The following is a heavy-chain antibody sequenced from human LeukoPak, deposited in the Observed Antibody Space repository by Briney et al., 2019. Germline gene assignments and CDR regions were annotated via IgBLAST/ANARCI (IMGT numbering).Heavy chain of an antibody. D-gene: IGHD3-16*01. CDR3: ARDWGSRY. Sequence: SETLSLTCTVSGGSISSYYWSWIRQPPGKGLEWIGYIYYSGSTNYNPSLKSRVTISVDTSKNQFSLKLSSVTAEDTAVYYCARDWGSRYWGQGTLVTVSS. CDR2: IYYSGST. J-gene: IGHJ4*02. V-gene: IGHV4-59*01. CDR1: GGSISSYY.